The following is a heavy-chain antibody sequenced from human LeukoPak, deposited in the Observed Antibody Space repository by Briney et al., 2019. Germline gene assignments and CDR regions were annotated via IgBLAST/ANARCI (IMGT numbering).Heavy chain of an antibody. V-gene: IGHV3-33*08. J-gene: IGHJ6*02. D-gene: IGHD6-13*01. CDR3: ARDLLDLEWAAAGTHYYYGMDV. CDR1: GFTFSSYG. Sequence: HPWGSLRLSCVASGFTFSSYGMHWVRQAPGKGLEWVAVIWYDGSNKYYADSVKGRFTISRDNSKNTLYLQMNSLRAEDTAVYYCARDLLDLEWAAAGTHYYYGMDVWGQGTTVTVSS. CDR2: IWYDGSNK.